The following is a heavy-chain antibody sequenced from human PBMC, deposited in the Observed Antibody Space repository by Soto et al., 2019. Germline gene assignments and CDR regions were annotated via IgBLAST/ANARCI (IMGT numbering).Heavy chain of an antibody. CDR1: GFTFSSYA. V-gene: IGHV3-30-3*01. CDR3: AREATIFGVVPYADAFDI. J-gene: IGHJ3*02. CDR2: ISYDGSNK. D-gene: IGHD3-3*01. Sequence: QVQLVESGGGVVQPGRSLRLSCAASGFTFSSYAMHWVRQAPGKGLEWVAVISYDGSNKYYADSVKGRFTISRDNSKNTLYLQMNSLRAEDTAVYYCAREATIFGVVPYADAFDIWGQGTMVTVSS.